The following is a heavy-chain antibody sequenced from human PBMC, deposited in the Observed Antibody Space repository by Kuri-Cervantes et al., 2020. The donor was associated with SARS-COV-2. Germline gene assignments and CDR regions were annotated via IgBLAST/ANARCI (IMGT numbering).Heavy chain of an antibody. J-gene: IGHJ3*02. Sequence: ASVKVSCKASGDSFDYRFLHWVRQAPGQGLEWMGWINPNSGGTNYAQKFQGWVTMTRDTSISTVYMELSRLRSDDTAVYYCARSGPGAISREDGACDIWGQGTMVTVSS. CDR2: INPNSGGT. CDR3: ARSGPGAISREDGACDI. CDR1: GDSFDYRF. D-gene: IGHD5-24*01. V-gene: IGHV1-2*04.